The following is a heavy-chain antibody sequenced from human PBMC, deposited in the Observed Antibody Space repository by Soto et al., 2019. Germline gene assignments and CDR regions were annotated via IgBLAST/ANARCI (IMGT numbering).Heavy chain of an antibody. D-gene: IGHD4-17*01. CDR1: GYNFATYG. Sequence: QVQLVQSGPEVKKPGASVKVSCMASGYNFATYGITWVRQAPGQGLEWLGWISPFNDNTNYAQRVQGRASLTADISTTTAYMELRSLRFDDTAVYYCAREGDYGDYWGFWGQGTLVTVSS. V-gene: IGHV1-18*01. J-gene: IGHJ4*02. CDR2: ISPFNDNT. CDR3: AREGDYGDYWGF.